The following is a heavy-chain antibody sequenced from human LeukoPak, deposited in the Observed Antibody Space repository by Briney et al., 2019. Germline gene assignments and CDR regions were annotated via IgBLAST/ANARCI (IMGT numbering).Heavy chain of an antibody. D-gene: IGHD3-10*01. CDR1: GGSLNSHTYY. CDR3: ARDRGITTARGVPSWFDP. V-gene: IGHV4-61*02. CDR2: IYTTGSP. Sequence: PSQPLSLPCTVSGGSLNSHTYYWPWIRQPAGKGLEWIGRIYTTGSPNYNPSLKSRVTMSIDTSKNQFSLKLSSVSAADTAVYYCARDRGITTARGVPSWFDPWGQGTLVTVSS. J-gene: IGHJ5*02.